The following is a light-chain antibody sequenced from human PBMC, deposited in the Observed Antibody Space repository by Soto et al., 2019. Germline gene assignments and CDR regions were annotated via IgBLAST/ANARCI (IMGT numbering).Light chain of an antibody. J-gene: IGKJ4*01. CDR1: LRISKY. V-gene: IGKV1-39*01. CDR2: GAS. Sequence: DIEVIQSPSSLSASVGDRVTITCRASLRISKYLNWYQQLPGKAPKLLIYGASSLQSGVPSRFSGSGSGTDFTLTISRLQPEDSATYYCQQSHSTPRTFGGGTKVDIK. CDR3: QQSHSTPRT.